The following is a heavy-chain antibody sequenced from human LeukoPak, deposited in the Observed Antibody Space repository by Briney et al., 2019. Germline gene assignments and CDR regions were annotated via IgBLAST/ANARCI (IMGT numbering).Heavy chain of an antibody. CDR1: GGSFSGHY. V-gene: IGHV4-34*01. CDR2: INHSGST. D-gene: IGHD3-10*01. CDR3: ARVFDSGSQAYFYYMDV. Sequence: SETLSLTCAVYGGSFSGHYWTWIRQPPGKGLEWIGEINHSGSTNYNPSLKSRVTMSVDTSKNQFSLKVSSVTAADTAVYYCARVFDSGSQAYFYYMDVWGKGTTVTIFS. J-gene: IGHJ6*03.